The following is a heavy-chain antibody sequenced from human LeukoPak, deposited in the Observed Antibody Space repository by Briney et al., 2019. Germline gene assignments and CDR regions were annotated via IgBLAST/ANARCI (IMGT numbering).Heavy chain of an antibody. J-gene: IGHJ4*02. D-gene: IGHD3-9*01. V-gene: IGHV3-23*01. Sequence: GGSLRLSCAASGFIFNSYGMSWVRQAPGEGLEWVSAITGSTRTTYYADSVKGRFTISRDNAKNILYLQMNNLGAEDTAVYFCARVTGYYMNYYFDSWGQGTLVTVSS. CDR3: ARVTGYYMNYYFDS. CDR2: ITGSTRTT. CDR1: GFIFNSYG.